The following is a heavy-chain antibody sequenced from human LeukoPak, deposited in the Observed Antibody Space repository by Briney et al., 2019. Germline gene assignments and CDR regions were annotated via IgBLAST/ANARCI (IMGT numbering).Heavy chain of an antibody. V-gene: IGHV4-34*01. J-gene: IGHJ4*02. CDR2: INHSGST. CDR1: GGSFSGYY. CDR3: ARAAGGRQEDY. D-gene: IGHD3-10*01. Sequence: PSETLSLTCAVYGGSFSGYYWSWIRQPPGKGLEWIGEINHSGSTNYNPSLESRVTISVDTSKNQFSLKLSPVTAADTAVYYCARAAGGRQEDYWGQGTLVTVSS.